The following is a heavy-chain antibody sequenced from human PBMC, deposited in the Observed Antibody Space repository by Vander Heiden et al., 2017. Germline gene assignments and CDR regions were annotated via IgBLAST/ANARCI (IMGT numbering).Heavy chain of an antibody. Sequence: VRQAPGKGLEWVAAIWYDGSIQYYADSVKGRFTISRDNSKSAQYLQMNSVRAEGTGVYYCARDSKGRRFESAFDYWGQETLVTVSS. CDR2: IWYDGSIQ. V-gene: IGHV3-33*01. CDR3: ARDSKGRRFESAFDY. J-gene: IGHJ4*02. D-gene: IGHD3-10*01.